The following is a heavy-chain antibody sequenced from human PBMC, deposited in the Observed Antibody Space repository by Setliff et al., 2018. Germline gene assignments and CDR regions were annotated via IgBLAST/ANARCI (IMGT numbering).Heavy chain of an antibody. J-gene: IGHJ6*02. CDR3: ARLITVDPGKGDSYYYYGLDV. Sequence: ASVKVSCKASGGTFSSYAISWVRQAPGQGLEWMGWISGYNGNTNYAQKFQGRVSMTTDTSTNTAYMELRSLKSDDTAVYYCARLITVDPGKGDSYYYYGLDVWGRGTTVTVSS. CDR2: ISGYNGNT. V-gene: IGHV1-18*01. D-gene: IGHD3-10*01. CDR1: GGTFSSYA.